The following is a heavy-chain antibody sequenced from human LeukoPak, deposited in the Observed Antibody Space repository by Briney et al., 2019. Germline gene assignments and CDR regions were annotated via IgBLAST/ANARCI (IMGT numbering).Heavy chain of an antibody. D-gene: IGHD3-22*01. Sequence: PSETLSLTCTVSGGSISSYYWTWIRQPPGKGLEWIGYMYCSGSTNYNPSLKSRVTISVDTSKNQFSLKLSSVTAADTAVYYCARDRKGSGYYYLDYWGQGTLVTVSS. CDR3: ARDRKGSGYYYLDY. CDR2: MYCSGST. V-gene: IGHV4-59*01. CDR1: GGSISSYY. J-gene: IGHJ4*02.